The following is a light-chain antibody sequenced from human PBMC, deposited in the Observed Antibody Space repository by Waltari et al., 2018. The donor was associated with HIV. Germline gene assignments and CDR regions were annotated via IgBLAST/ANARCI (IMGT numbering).Light chain of an antibody. CDR2: DVS. CDR1: SSDVGGYNY. J-gene: IGLJ3*02. V-gene: IGLV2-23*02. Sequence: QSALTQPASVSGSPGPSITISCTGTSSDVGGYNYVSWYQQHPGKAPKRMIYDVSKRPSGVSNRFSGSKSGNTASLTISGLQAEDEADYYCCSYAGSSTWVFGGGTKLTVL. CDR3: CSYAGSSTWV.